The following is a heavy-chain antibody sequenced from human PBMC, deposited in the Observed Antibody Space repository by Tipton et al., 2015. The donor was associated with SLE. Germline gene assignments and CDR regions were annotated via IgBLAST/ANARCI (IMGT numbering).Heavy chain of an antibody. CDR1: GGSISSYY. CDR3: ARRYEKWEILQNDAFDV. CDR2: IYYSGST. D-gene: IGHD1-26*01. V-gene: IGHV4-59*12. Sequence: TLSLTCTVSGGSISSYYWSWIRQPPGKGLEWIGYIYYSGSTNYNPPLKSRVTISIDTSKNQISLKLTFVTAADTAMYYCARRYEKWEILQNDAFDVWGQGTMVTVSS. J-gene: IGHJ3*01.